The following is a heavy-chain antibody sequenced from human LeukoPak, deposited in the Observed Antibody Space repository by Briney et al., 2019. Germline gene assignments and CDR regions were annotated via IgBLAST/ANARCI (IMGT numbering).Heavy chain of an antibody. CDR3: AKDAAAAIPAEYFQH. J-gene: IGHJ1*01. CDR2: IRYDGSNK. D-gene: IGHD2-2*01. Sequence: GGSLRLSCAASGFTFSSYGMHWVRQAPGKGLEWVAFIRYDGSNKYYADSVKGRFTISRDNSKNTLYLQMNSLRAEDTAVYYCAKDAAAAIPAEYFQHWGQGTLVTVSS. CDR1: GFTFSSYG. V-gene: IGHV3-30*02.